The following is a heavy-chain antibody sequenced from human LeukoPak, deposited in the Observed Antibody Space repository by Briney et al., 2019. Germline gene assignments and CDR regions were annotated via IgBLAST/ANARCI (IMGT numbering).Heavy chain of an antibody. V-gene: IGHV3-53*01. J-gene: IGHJ4*02. CDR3: ARCYYDGSGFYYYFDY. D-gene: IGHD3-22*01. CDR2: IYSGGNT. CDR1: GFSFSNYY. Sequence: GGSLRLSCAASGFSFSNYYMSWVRQAPGKGLEWVSVIYSGGNTYYTDSVKGRFTISRDNPKNTVFLQMGSLRGEDTAVYYCARCYYDGSGFYYYFDYWGQGTLVTVSS.